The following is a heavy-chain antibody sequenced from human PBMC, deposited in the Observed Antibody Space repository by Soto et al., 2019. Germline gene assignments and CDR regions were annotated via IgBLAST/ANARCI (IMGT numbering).Heavy chain of an antibody. Sequence: SVKVSCKASGGTFSSYAISWVRQAPGQGLEWMGGIIPIFGTANYAQKLQGRVTITADESTSTAYMELSSLRSEDTAVYYCARDRAYYYDSSGYYGHGSYYYYGMDVWGQGTTVTVS. CDR2: IIPIFGTA. CDR1: GGTFSSYA. CDR3: ARDRAYYYDSSGYYGHGSYYYYGMDV. V-gene: IGHV1-69*13. J-gene: IGHJ6*02. D-gene: IGHD3-22*01.